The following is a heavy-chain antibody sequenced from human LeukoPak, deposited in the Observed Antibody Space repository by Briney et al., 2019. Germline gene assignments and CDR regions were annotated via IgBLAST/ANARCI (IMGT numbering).Heavy chain of an antibody. CDR2: INPNSGGT. CDR3: ARDRAGYCSSTSCYTMDY. D-gene: IGHD2-2*02. V-gene: IGHV1-2*02. Sequence: ASVKVSCKASGYTFTGYYMHWARQAPGQGLVWMGWINPNSGGTNYAQKFQGRVTMTRDTSISTAYMELSRLRSDDTAVYYCARDRAGYCSSTSCYTMDYWGQGTLVTVSS. J-gene: IGHJ4*02. CDR1: GYTFTGYY.